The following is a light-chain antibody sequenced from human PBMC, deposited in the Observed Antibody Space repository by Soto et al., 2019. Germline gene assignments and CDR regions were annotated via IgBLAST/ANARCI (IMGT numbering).Light chain of an antibody. CDR1: QSVSSN. J-gene: IGKJ4*01. V-gene: IGKV3-15*01. CDR2: GTS. CDR3: QQYNDWPPLT. Sequence: ENVLTQSPGTLSLSPVERATLSCRASQSVSSNFLAWYQQKPGQAPRLLIYGTSTRATGVPARFSGSGSGTEFTLTISNLQSEDFAVYYCQQYNDWPPLTFGGGTKVDIK.